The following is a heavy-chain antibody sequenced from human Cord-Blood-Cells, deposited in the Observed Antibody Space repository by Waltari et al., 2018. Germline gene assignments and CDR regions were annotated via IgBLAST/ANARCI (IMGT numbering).Heavy chain of an antibody. CDR2: IYYSGST. CDR3: ARYGSGSSYYYYYGMDV. D-gene: IGHD3-10*01. CDR1: GGSISSSSYY. J-gene: IGHJ6*02. Sequence: QLQLQESGPGLVKPSETLSLTCTVSGGSISSSSYYWGWIRQPPGKGLEWIGSIYYSGSTYYNPSLKSRVTISVDTCKNQFSLKRSFVAAADTAVYYCARYGSGSSYYYYYGMDVWGQGTTVTGSS. V-gene: IGHV4-39*01.